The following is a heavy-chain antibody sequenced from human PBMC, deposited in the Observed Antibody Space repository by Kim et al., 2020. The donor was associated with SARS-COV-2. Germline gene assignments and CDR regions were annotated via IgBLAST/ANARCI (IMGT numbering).Heavy chain of an antibody. V-gene: IGHV3-33*01. Sequence: YYADSVKGRFTISRDNSKNTLYLQMNSLRAEDTAVYYCARDRGIAVAGRDYWGQGTLVTVSS. D-gene: IGHD6-19*01. CDR3: ARDRGIAVAGRDY. J-gene: IGHJ4*02.